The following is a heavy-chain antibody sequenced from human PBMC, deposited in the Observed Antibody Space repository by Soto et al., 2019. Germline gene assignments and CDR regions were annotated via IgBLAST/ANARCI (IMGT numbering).Heavy chain of an antibody. CDR1: GFSLTTSRVG. J-gene: IGHJ5*01. V-gene: IGHV2-5*02. D-gene: IGHD3-16*01. Sequence: QITLKESGPTLVKSTQTLTLTCTFSGFSLTTSRVGVGWIRQPPGKALEWLALIYWDDDKRYSPSLKSRLTITKDTSKNQVVLMMTNMDPVDTATYYCAHSLGEDWFDSWGQGTPVTVSS. CDR3: AHSLGEDWFDS. CDR2: IYWDDDK.